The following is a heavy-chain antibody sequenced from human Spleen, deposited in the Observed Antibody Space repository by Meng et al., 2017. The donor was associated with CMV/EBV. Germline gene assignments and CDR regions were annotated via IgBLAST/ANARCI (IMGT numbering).Heavy chain of an antibody. Sequence: GESLKISCAASGFTFSSYSMNWVRQAPGKGLEWVSSISSSSSYIYYADSVKGRFTISRDNAKNSLYLQMNSLRADDTAVYYCARGGLSGSLDYWGQGTLVTVSS. CDR3: ARGGLSGSLDY. CDR2: ISSSSSYI. V-gene: IGHV3-21*01. D-gene: IGHD1-26*01. CDR1: GFTFSSYS. J-gene: IGHJ4*02.